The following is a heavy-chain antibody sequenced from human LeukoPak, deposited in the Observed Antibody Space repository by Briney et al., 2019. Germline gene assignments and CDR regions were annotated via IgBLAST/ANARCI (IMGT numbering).Heavy chain of an antibody. J-gene: IGHJ4*02. V-gene: IGHV3-13*01. Sequence: GGSLRLSCAASGFTFSSYDMHWVRQATGKGLEWVSAIGTAGDTYYPGSVKGRFTVSRENAKNSLYLQMNSLRAGDTAVYYCARGYYYGSGSPLDYWGQGTLVTVSS. CDR1: GFTFSSYD. CDR3: ARGYYYGSGSPLDY. CDR2: IGTAGDT. D-gene: IGHD3-10*01.